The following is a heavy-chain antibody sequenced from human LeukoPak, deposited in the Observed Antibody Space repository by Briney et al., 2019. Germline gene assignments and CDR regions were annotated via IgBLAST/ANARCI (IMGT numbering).Heavy chain of an antibody. CDR1: GFTFSSYG. CDR3: AKDGSGSYYYFDY. V-gene: IGHV3-30*18. D-gene: IGHD1-26*01. Sequence: GGSLRLSCAASGFTFSSYGMHWVRQAPGKGLEWVAVISYDGSNKYYADSVRGRFTISRDNSKNTLYLQMNSLRAEDTAVYYCAKDGSGSYYYFDYWGQGTLVTVSS. CDR2: ISYDGSNK. J-gene: IGHJ4*02.